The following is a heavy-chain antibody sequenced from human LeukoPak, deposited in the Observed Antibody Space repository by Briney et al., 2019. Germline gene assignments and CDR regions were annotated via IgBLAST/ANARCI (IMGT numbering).Heavy chain of an antibody. CDR1: GFTFSNYA. CDR3: AKDTGQWPVRTFDY. V-gene: IGHV3-23*01. Sequence: GGSLRFSCAASGFTFSNYAMSWVRQAPGKGLEWVSGTSSSGGTTYYADSVKGRFTISRDNSKDTLYLQMNSLRAEDTALYYCAKDTGQWPVRTFDYWGQGTLVTVSS. CDR2: TSSSGGTT. D-gene: IGHD6-19*01. J-gene: IGHJ4*02.